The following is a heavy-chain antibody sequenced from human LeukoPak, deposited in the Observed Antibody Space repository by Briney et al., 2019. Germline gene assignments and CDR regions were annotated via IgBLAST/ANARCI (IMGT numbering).Heavy chain of an antibody. CDR1: GFTFDDYA. J-gene: IGHJ3*02. CDR3: AKDMDPYCSGGSCYSVSAFDI. CDR2: ISWNSGSI. D-gene: IGHD2-15*01. Sequence: GGSLRLSCAASGFTFDDYAMHWVRQAPGKGLEWVSGISWNSGSIGYADSVKGRFTISRDNAKNSLYLQMNSLRAEDTALYYCAKDMDPYCSGGSCYSVSAFDIWGQGTMVTVSS. V-gene: IGHV3-9*01.